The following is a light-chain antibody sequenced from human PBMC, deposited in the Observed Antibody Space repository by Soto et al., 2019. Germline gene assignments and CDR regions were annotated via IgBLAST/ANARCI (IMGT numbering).Light chain of an antibody. CDR1: SSYVGGYNY. V-gene: IGLV2-14*03. Sequence: QSVLTQPASVSGSPGQSITISCTGTSSYVGGYNYVSWYQHRPGKAPKLMIFDVNNRPSGVSNRFSGSKSGNTASLTISGLQPEDEADYYCSSYTTSNTRQIVFGTGTKVTVL. CDR2: DVN. J-gene: IGLJ1*01. CDR3: SSYTTSNTRQIV.